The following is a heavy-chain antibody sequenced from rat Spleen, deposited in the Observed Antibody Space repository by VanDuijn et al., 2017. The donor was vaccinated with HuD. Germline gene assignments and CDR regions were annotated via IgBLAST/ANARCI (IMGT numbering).Heavy chain of an antibody. Sequence: EVQLVESGGGLVQPGRSLKLSCAASGFTFSNYGTHWIRQAPTKGLEWVASISPSGGSNYYRDSVKGRFTVSRDNAKSTLYLQMDSLRSEDTATYYCARHPDYSNYFDYWGQGVMVTVSS. V-gene: IGHV5-19*01. CDR2: ISPSGGSN. J-gene: IGHJ2*01. CDR3: ARHPDYSNYFDY. CDR1: GFTFSNYG. D-gene: IGHD1-1*01.